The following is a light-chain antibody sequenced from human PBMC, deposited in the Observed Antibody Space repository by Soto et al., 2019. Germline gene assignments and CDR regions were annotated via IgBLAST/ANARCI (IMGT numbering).Light chain of an antibody. CDR3: QQYSTIPLT. Sequence: MAHSGCCRAVSKGERATLHFKSSQHVLYNSKNKNFLAWYQQKPGHPPKLLFYWASTRESGVPDRFSGSGSGTDFTLTISSLQAEDVAVYYCQQYSTIPLTF. V-gene: IGKV4-1*01. CDR2: WAS. CDR1: QHVLYNSKNKNF. J-gene: IGKJ2*01.